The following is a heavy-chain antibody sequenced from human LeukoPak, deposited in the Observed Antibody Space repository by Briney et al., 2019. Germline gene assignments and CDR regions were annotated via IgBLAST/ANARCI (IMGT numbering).Heavy chain of an antibody. CDR3: AREPPICSGGSCYSFFMDV. Sequence: GGSLRLSCAASGFTFSSYSMNWVRQAPGKGLEWVSSISSSSSYIYYADSVKGRFTISRDNAKNSLYLQMNSLRAEDTAVYYCAREPPICSGGSCYSFFMDVWGKGTTVTVSS. J-gene: IGHJ6*03. V-gene: IGHV3-21*01. D-gene: IGHD2-15*01. CDR2: ISSSSSYI. CDR1: GFTFSSYS.